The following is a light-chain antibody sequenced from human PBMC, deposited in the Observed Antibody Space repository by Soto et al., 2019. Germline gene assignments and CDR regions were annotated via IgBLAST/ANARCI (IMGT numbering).Light chain of an antibody. Sequence: QTVWPQEPSFSVSPGGKVTLICGWTSGSVSTSHFPNWYQQTPGQPPRTLIYGTKTRSSGVPDRFSGSILGIRAALTITGAQADDESDYYCVLYVGSGIWVFGGGTKLTVL. J-gene: IGLJ3*02. CDR2: GTK. CDR1: SGSVSTSHF. CDR3: VLYVGSGIWV. V-gene: IGLV8-61*01.